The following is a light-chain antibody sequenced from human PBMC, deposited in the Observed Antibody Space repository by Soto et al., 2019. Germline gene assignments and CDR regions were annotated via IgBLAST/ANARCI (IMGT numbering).Light chain of an antibody. V-gene: IGKV1-6*01. CDR2: DAS. J-gene: IGKJ1*01. CDR3: LQDYNYPPT. Sequence: IQMTQSPSSLSASVGDRVNITCRASQDIRKDVGWYQQKPGKAPKLLIYDASSLQSGVPSRFSGSGSGTDFTLTISSRQPEDFATYNCLQDYNYPPTFGQGTRVEIK. CDR1: QDIRKD.